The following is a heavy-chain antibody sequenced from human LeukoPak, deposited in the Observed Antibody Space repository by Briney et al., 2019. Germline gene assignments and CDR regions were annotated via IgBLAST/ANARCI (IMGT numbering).Heavy chain of an antibody. D-gene: IGHD3-16*02. CDR2: INHSGST. CDR1: GGSFSGYY. Sequence: SETLSLTCAVYGGSFSGYYSSWIRQPPGKGLEWIGEINHSGSTNYNPSLKSRVTISVDTSKNQFSLKLSSVTAADTAVYYCARGEGDYVWGSYRQGAFDIWGQGTMVTVSS. J-gene: IGHJ3*02. CDR3: ARGEGDYVWGSYRQGAFDI. V-gene: IGHV4-34*01.